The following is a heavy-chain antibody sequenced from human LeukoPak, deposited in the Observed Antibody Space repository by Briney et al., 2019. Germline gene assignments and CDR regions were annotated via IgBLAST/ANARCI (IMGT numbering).Heavy chain of an antibody. D-gene: IGHD5-18*01. CDR2: ISSSSSYI. CDR1: GFTFSSYA. V-gene: IGHV3-21*01. CDR3: ARPRGSGYSYCWGAFDI. Sequence: GSLRLSCAASGFTFSSYAMNWVRQAPGTGLEWVSSISSSSSYIYDADSVKGRFTISRNNAKNSLYLQMNSLRAEDTAVYYCARPRGSGYSYCWGAFDIWGQGTMVTVSS. J-gene: IGHJ3*02.